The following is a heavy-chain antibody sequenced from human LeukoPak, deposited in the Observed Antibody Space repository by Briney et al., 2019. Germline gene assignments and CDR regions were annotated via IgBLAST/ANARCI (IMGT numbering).Heavy chain of an antibody. Sequence: GGSLRLSCAASGSTFGSYEMSWVRQAPGEGLEWISYISSSGGGTTTYYTDSVEGRFTISRDNANNTLYLQRHSLRAQDTAVHHCARIYFFGSGNYAMDVWGHGTTVTVSS. V-gene: IGHV3-48*03. CDR2: ISSSGGGTTT. CDR1: GSTFGSYE. D-gene: IGHD3-10*01. J-gene: IGHJ6*01. CDR3: ARIYFFGSGNYAMDV.